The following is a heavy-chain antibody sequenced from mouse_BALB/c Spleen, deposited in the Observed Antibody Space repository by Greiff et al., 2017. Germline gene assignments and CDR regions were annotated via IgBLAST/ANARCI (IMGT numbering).Heavy chain of an antibody. V-gene: IGHV5-9-4*01. Sequence: EVKVVESGGGLVKPGGSLKLSCAASGFTFSSYAMSWVRQSPEKRLEWVAEISSGGSYTYYPDTVTGRFTISRDNAKNTLYLEMSSLRSEDTAMYYCARENGNSAWFAYWGQGTLVTVSA. J-gene: IGHJ3*01. CDR2: ISSGGSYT. D-gene: IGHD2-1*01. CDR3: ARENGNSAWFAY. CDR1: GFTFSSYA.